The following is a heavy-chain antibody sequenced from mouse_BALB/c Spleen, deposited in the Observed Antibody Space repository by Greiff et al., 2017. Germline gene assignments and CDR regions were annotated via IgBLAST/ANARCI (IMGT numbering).Heavy chain of an antibody. CDR1: GYTFTSYW. V-gene: IGHV1-69*02. CDR3: TRNSYWYFDV. J-gene: IGHJ1*01. D-gene: IGHD2-1*01. Sequence: QVQLQQPGAELVRPGASVKLSCKASGYTFTSYWINWVKQRPGQGLEWIGNIYPSDSYTNYNQKFKDKATLTVDKSSSTAYMQLSSPTSEDSAVYYCTRNSYWYFDVWGAGTTVTVSS. CDR2: IYPSDSYT.